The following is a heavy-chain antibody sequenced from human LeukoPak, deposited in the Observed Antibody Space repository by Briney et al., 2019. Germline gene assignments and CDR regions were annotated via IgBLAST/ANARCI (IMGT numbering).Heavy chain of an antibody. D-gene: IGHD6-13*01. V-gene: IGHV3-7*01. Sequence: GGALTLSCAASGFTFSSYWMSGVGQAPGKGLDGVANIKQDGSEKYYVDPVKGRFTISRDNAKNSLYLQMNSLRAEDTAVYYCAREGSSSWFDYWGQGALVTVSS. J-gene: IGHJ4*02. CDR1: GFTFSSYW. CDR3: AREGSSSWFDY. CDR2: IKQDGSEK.